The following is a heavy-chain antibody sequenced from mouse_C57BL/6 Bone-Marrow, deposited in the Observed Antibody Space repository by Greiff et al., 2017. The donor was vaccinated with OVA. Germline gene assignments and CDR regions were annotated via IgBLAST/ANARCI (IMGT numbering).Heavy chain of an antibody. CDR3: ARERDYYGSSPMDY. V-gene: IGHV5-4*01. CDR1: GFTFSSYA. J-gene: IGHJ4*01. Sequence: EVHLVESGGGLVKPGGSLKLSCAASGFTFSSYAMSWVRQTPEKRLEWVATISDGGSYTYYPDNVKGRFTISRDNAKNNLYLHMRHLKSEDTAMYYCARERDYYGSSPMDYWGQGTSVTVSS. CDR2: ISDGGSYT. D-gene: IGHD1-1*01.